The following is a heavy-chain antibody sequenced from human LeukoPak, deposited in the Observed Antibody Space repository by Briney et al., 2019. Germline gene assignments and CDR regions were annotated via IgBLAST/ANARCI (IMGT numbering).Heavy chain of an antibody. CDR3: ARRSGEGYFDC. CDR2: IYSGGDT. CDR1: GFTVSSNY. J-gene: IGHJ4*02. Sequence: GGSLRLSCAASGFTVSSNYMTWVRQAPGKGLEWVSVIYSGGDTYYADSVKGRFTISRDSSKNTLYLQLNGLRAEDTAVYYCARRSGEGYFDCWGQGTLVTVSS. D-gene: IGHD1-26*01. V-gene: IGHV3-66*01.